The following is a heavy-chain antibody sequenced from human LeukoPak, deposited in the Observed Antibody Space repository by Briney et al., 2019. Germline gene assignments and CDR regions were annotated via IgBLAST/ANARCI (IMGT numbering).Heavy chain of an antibody. D-gene: IGHD6-19*01. CDR1: GFTFSSYS. J-gene: IGHJ4*02. Sequence: GSLRLSCAASGFTFSSYSMNWVRQAPGKGLEWVSSISSSSSYIYYADSVKGRFTISRDNAKNSLYLQMNSLRAEDTAVYYCARDGIAVAGMDYWGQGTLVTVSS. CDR3: ARDGIAVAGMDY. V-gene: IGHV3-21*01. CDR2: ISSSSSYI.